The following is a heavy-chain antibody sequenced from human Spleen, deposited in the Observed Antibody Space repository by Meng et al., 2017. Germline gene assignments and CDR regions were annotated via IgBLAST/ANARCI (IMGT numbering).Heavy chain of an antibody. CDR2: INPNSGGT. Sequence: ASVKVSCKPSGYNFPDYYIHWVRRAPGQGLEWMGRINPNSGGTNYAQKFQGRVTMTRDTSISTAYMELSRLRSDDTAVYYCARAIGRIQLWPYYFDYWGQGTLVTVSS. V-gene: IGHV1-2*06. D-gene: IGHD5-18*01. J-gene: IGHJ4*02. CDR3: ARAIGRIQLWPYYFDY. CDR1: GYNFPDYY.